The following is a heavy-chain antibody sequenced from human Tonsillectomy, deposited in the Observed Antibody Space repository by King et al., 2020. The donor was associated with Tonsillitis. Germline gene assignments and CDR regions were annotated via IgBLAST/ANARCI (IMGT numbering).Heavy chain of an antibody. V-gene: IGHV3-74*01. CDR3: ARVATAGTPPYWYFDL. J-gene: IGHJ2*01. Sequence: VQLVESGGGLVKPGGSLRLSCAASGFIFSSYWMHWVRQAPGKGLVWVSRINSDGSSIRYADSVKGRFTISKDNAKNTLYLHMNSLRAEDTAVYYCARVATAGTPPYWYFDLWGRGTLVTVSS. CDR2: INSDGSSI. CDR1: GFIFSSYW. D-gene: IGHD6-13*01.